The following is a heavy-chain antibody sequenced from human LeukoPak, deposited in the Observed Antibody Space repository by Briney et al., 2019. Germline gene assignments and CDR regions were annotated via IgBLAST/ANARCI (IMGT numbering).Heavy chain of an antibody. J-gene: IGHJ6*03. CDR2: IYPGDSDT. CDR1: GYTFTNYW. V-gene: IGHV5-51*01. Sequence: GESLKISCKGSGYTFTNYWIGWVRQMPGKGLEWMGIIYPGDSDTRYSPSFQGQVTISADKSISTAYLQWSSLKASDTAMFYCARHQWFAGPTSSYYYYYMDVWGKGTTVTVSS. D-gene: IGHD3-10*01. CDR3: ARHQWFAGPTSSYYYYYMDV.